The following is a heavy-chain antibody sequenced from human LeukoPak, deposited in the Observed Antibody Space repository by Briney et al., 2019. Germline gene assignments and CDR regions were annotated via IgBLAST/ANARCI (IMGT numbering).Heavy chain of an antibody. V-gene: IGHV4-34*01. Sequence: SETLSLTCTVSGASITSHYWSWIRQPPGKGLEWIGEVNHSGNTNYNPSLKSRVTISVDASKNQFSLKLSSVTAADTAVFYCASLGCAGGSCYGPPPPWGQGPLVP. CDR1: GASITSHY. J-gene: IGHJ5*02. CDR2: VNHSGNT. CDR3: ASLGCAGGSCYGPPPP. D-gene: IGHD2-15*01.